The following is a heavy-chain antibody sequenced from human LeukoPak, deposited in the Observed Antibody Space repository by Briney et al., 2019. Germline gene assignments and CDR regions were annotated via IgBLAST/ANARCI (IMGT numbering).Heavy chain of an antibody. J-gene: IGHJ4*02. D-gene: IGHD5-18*01. CDR2: IDPNNGRT. CDR3: ARDRCGYALGCRGRDY. V-gene: IGHV1-2*02. CDR1: EYTFTAYY. Sequence: ASVKVSCKASEYTFTAYYIHWVRQAPGQGLEWMGWIDPNNGRTNYAQKFQGRVTMTRDTSISTAYMDLSGLTSDDAAVYYCARDRCGYALGCRGRDYWGQGTQVTVSS.